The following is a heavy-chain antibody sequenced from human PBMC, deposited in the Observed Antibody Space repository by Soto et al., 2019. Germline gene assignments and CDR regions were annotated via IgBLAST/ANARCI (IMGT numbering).Heavy chain of an antibody. V-gene: IGHV3-21*01. J-gene: IGHJ4*02. CDR2: ISSGSSDT. Sequence: GGSLRLSCEASGFTFSRVSMNWVRQAPGKGLEWVASISSGSSDTWYADSVKGRFIISRDNAQNSLFLQMNTLRPEDTAMYYCARVAYWGPGTQVTVSS. CDR3: ARVAY. CDR1: GFTFSRVS.